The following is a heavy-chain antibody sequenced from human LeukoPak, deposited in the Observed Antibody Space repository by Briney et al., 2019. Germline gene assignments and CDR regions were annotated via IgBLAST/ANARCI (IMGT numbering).Heavy chain of an antibody. CDR3: AREPNDYVWGSYRSDTALDY. CDR1: GFTFSSYA. D-gene: IGHD3-16*02. J-gene: IGHJ4*02. CDR2: ISYDGSNK. V-gene: IGHV3-30*01. Sequence: GGSLRLSCAASGFTFSSYAMHWVRQAPGKGLEWVAVISYDGSNKYYADSVKGRFTISRDNSKNTLYLQMDSLRAEDTAVYYCAREPNDYVWGSYRSDTALDYWGQGTLVTVSS.